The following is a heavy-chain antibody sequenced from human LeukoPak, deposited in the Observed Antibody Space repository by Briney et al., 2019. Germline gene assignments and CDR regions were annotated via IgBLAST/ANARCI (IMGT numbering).Heavy chain of an antibody. J-gene: IGHJ4*02. CDR2: INANTGVT. CDR3: ARDHNWGPDY. CDR1: GFTFTGHY. D-gene: IGHD7-27*01. V-gene: IGHV1-2*02. Sequence: GASVKVSCKTSGFTFTGHYMHWLRQAPGKGLAWMGWINANTGVTHYAVKFQGRVTITRDTSISTVYMDLSSLQSDDTAVYYCARDHNWGPDYWGQGTLVLVSS.